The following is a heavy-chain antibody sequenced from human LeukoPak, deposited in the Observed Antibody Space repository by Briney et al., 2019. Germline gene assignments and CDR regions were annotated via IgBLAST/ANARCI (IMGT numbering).Heavy chain of an antibody. V-gene: IGHV1-18*01. J-gene: IGHJ6*02. Sequence: GASVKVSCKASGYTFTSYGISWVRQAPGQGLEWMGWISAYNGNTNYAQKLQGRVTMTTDTSTSTAYMELRSLRSDDTAVYYCARLGYCSGGSCYEHSYYYYGMDVWGQGTTVTISS. CDR3: ARLGYCSGGSCYEHSYYYYGMDV. CDR1: GYTFTSYG. CDR2: ISAYNGNT. D-gene: IGHD2-15*01.